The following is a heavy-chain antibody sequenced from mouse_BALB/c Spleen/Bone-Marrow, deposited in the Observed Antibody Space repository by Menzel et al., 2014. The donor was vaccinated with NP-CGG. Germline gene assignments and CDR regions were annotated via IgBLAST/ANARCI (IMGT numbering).Heavy chain of an antibody. Sequence: EVKLVESGGGLVQPGGSLRLSCATSGFTLTDYYMSWVRQPPGKALEWLGFIRNKAKGYTTEYSASVKGRFTISRDNSQSILYLQMNTLRPEDSVTYNCARDIEGNYSYWYLDVWGAGTTGTVSS. V-gene: IGHV7-3*02. CDR1: GFTLTDYY. J-gene: IGHJ1*01. D-gene: IGHD2-1*01. CDR2: IRNKAKGYTT. CDR3: ARDIEGNYSYWYLDV.